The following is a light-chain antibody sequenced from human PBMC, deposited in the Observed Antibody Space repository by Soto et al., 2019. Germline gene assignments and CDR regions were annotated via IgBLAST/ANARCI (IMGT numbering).Light chain of an antibody. Sequence: EIVMTQSPVTLSVSPGERATLSCRASQNISRSLAWYQQKPGQGPSLLIYGTSTRAGGVPARFSGGGSGTEFTLTISRLEPEDFAVYYCQHYVTSLTTFGQGTKVEVK. CDR3: QHYVTSLTT. J-gene: IGKJ1*01. V-gene: IGKV3-15*01. CDR1: QNISRS. CDR2: GTS.